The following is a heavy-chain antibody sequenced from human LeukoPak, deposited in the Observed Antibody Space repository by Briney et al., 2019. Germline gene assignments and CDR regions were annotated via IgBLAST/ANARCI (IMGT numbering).Heavy chain of an antibody. D-gene: IGHD5-12*01. V-gene: IGHV4-34*01. CDR3: AKHDGRGGATMGALDS. J-gene: IGHJ4*02. CDR2: INHSGST. Sequence: PSETLSLTCAVYGGSFSGYYWSWIRQPPEKGLEWIGEINHSGSTNYNPSLNSRVTISVVTSKNQFSLQLNSVTAADTAVYYCAKHDGRGGATMGALDSWGQGSLVTVSS. CDR1: GGSFSGYY.